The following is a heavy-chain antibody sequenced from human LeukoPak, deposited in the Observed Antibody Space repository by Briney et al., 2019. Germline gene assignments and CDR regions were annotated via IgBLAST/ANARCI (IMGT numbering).Heavy chain of an antibody. CDR3: ARIFSGSSSSRYYYYYYMDV. D-gene: IGHD6-6*01. CDR2: IYYSGST. V-gene: IGHV4-59*11. Sequence: SETLSLTCTVSGGSISSHYWSWIRQPPGKGLGWIWYIYYSGSTNYNPSLKSRVTISVDTSKNQFSLKLSSVTAADTAVYYCARIFSGSSSSRYYYYYYMDVWGKGTTVTVSS. J-gene: IGHJ6*03. CDR1: GGSISSHY.